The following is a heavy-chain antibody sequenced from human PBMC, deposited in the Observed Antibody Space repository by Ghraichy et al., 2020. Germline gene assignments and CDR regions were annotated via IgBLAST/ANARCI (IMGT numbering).Heavy chain of an antibody. D-gene: IGHD3-16*01. J-gene: IGHJ4*02. CDR3: ARITFGGVELTFDY. V-gene: IGHV4-31*03. CDR2: IYYSGST. Sequence: SQTLSLTCTVSGGSISSGGYYWSWIRQHPGKGLEWIGYIYYSGSTYYNPSLKSRVTISVDTSKNQFSLKLSSVTAADTAVYYCARITFGGVELTFDYWGQGTLVTVSS. CDR1: GGSISSGGYY.